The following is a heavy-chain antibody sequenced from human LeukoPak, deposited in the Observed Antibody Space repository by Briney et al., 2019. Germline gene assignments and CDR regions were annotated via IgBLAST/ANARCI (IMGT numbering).Heavy chain of an antibody. Sequence: ASVKVSCKASGYTFSGNYIQWVRQAPGQGLEWMGGFDPEDGETIYAQKLQGRVTMTTDTSTSTAYMELRSLRSDDTAVYYCARDRFPRYYYDSSGYGKFDYWGQGTLVTVSS. CDR3: ARDRFPRYYYDSSGYGKFDY. J-gene: IGHJ4*02. CDR2: FDPEDGET. D-gene: IGHD3-22*01. V-gene: IGHV1-18*04. CDR1: GYTFSGNY.